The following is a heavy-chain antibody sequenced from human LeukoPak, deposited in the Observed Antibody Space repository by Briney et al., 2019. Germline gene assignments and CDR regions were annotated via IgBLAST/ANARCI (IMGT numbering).Heavy chain of an antibody. CDR2: INHSGST. Sequence: SETLSLTCAVYGGSFSGYYWSWIRQPPGKGLEWIGEINHSGSTNYNPSLKSRVTISVDTSKNQFSLKLSSVTAADTAVYYCARPNTGSRYCSSTSCYAGWFDPWGQGTLVTVSS. CDR3: ARPNTGSRYCSSTSCYAGWFDP. V-gene: IGHV4-34*01. CDR1: GGSFSGYY. D-gene: IGHD2-2*01. J-gene: IGHJ5*02.